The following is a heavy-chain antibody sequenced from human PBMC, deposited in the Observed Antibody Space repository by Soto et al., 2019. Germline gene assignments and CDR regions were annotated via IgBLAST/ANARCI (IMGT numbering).Heavy chain of an antibody. CDR3: ARGQSDGWYHDY. CDR2: IGGGDGNT. V-gene: IGHV1-3*01. D-gene: IGHD6-19*01. Sequence: QVQLKQSGAEVKKPGASVKISCRTSGYTFTSNAIHWVRQAPGQRLEWMGWIGGGDGNTKYSQKFQGRVTMTIDTSATTAYMELSSLRSEDTSMYYCARGQSDGWYHDYWGQGTLVTVSS. CDR1: GYTFTSNA. J-gene: IGHJ4*02.